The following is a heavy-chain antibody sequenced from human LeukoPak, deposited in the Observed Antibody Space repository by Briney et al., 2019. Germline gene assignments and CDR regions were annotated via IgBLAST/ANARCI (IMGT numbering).Heavy chain of an antibody. V-gene: IGHV3-23*01. CDR1: GFTFSSYA. CDR3: AKDGIPLTIFGVVIIGDRFDY. CDR2: ISGSGGST. D-gene: IGHD3-3*01. Sequence: SGGSLRLSCAASGFTFSSYAMSWVRQAPGKGLEWVSAISGSGGSTYYADSVKGRFTISRDNSKNTLHLQMNSLRAEDTAVYYCAKDGIPLTIFGVVIIGDRFDYWGQGTLVTVSS. J-gene: IGHJ4*02.